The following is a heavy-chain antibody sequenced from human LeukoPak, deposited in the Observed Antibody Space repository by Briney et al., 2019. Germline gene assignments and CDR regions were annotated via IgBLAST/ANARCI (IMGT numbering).Heavy chain of an antibody. V-gene: IGHV3-23*01. CDR1: GLTFSDYS. CDR2: ISAGGGST. D-gene: IGHD6-13*01. Sequence: PGGSLRLSCVASGLTFSDYSMTGVRQAPGKGLFWVSGISAGGGSTYYADAVKGRFTISRDNSRNTLYLQMNSLRAEDTAVYYCAKDAAGPEYWGQGTLVTVSS. J-gene: IGHJ4*02. CDR3: AKDAAGPEY.